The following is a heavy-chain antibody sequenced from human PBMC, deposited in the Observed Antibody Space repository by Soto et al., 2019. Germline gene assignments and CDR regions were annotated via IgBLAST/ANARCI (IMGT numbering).Heavy chain of an antibody. J-gene: IGHJ4*02. CDR3: VSQRTTVPTHSYFDY. Sequence: SDSTALGSTACRGSVKIRSDDWGWIRKSPGKGLEWIGSVYYRGRSYSKSSVKSRVTISVDTSKNRFSLSLNSVTASDTAVYFCVSQRTTVPTHSYFDYWGQGALVTVSS. CDR2: VYYRGRS. CDR1: RGSVKIRSDD. D-gene: IGHD1-1*01. V-gene: IGHV4-39*01.